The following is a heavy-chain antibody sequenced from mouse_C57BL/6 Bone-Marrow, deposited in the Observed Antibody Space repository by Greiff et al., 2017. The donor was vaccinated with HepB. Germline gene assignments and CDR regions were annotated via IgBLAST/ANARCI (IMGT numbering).Heavy chain of an antibody. CDR2: IDPSDSYT. CDR3: ASQGAGSAWFAY. V-gene: IGHV1-59*01. J-gene: IGHJ3*01. Sequence: VQLQQSGAELVRPGTSVKLSCKASGYTFTSYWMHWVKQRPGQGLEWIGVIDPSDSYTNYNQKFKGKATLTVDTSSSTAYMQLSSLTSEDSAVYYCASQGAGSAWFAYWGQGTLVTVSA. CDR1: GYTFTSYW.